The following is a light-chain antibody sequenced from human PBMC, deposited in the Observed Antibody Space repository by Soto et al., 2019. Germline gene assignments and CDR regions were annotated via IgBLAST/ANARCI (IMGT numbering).Light chain of an antibody. CDR1: QSVSSN. CDR3: QQYNNWPPWT. Sequence: EIVMTQSPATLSVSPGERATLSCRASQSVSSNFAWYQQKPGQAPRLLIYGASTRATGIPARVSGSGSGTEFNLTISSLQSEDFAVYYCQQYNNWPPWTFGQGTKVEIK. J-gene: IGKJ1*01. V-gene: IGKV3-15*01. CDR2: GAS.